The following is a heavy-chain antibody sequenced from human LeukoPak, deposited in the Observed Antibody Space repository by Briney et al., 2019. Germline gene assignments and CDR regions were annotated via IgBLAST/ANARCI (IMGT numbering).Heavy chain of an antibody. CDR3: AKGRYGPPYYYFDL. CDR2: ISYNSGDS. Sequence: PGGSLRLSCAASGFTFSSYAMSWVRQAPGKGLEWVSAISYNSGDSYYAASVRGRFAISRDNSKNTLYLQMNSLRPEDTAVYYCAKGRYGPPYYYFDLWGQGTLVSVSS. J-gene: IGHJ4*02. CDR1: GFTFSSYA. V-gene: IGHV3-23*01. D-gene: IGHD5-18*01.